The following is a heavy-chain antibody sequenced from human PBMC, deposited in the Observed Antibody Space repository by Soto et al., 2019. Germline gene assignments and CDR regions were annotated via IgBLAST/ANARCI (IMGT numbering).Heavy chain of an antibody. CDR3: TTGPTGTLHDAFDI. CDR1: GFTFSNAW. J-gene: IGHJ3*02. CDR2: IKSKTDGGTT. D-gene: IGHD1-1*01. V-gene: IGHV3-15*01. Sequence: GGSLRLSCAASGFTFSNAWMSWVRQAPGKGLEWVGRIKSKTDGGTTDYAAPVKGRFTISRDDSKNTLYLQMNSLKTEDTAVYYCTTGPTGTLHDAFDIWGQGTMVTVSS.